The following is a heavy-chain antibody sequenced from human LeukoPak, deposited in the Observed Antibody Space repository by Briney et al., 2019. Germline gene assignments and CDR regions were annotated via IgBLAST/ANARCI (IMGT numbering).Heavy chain of an antibody. CDR2: ISYDGSNK. J-gene: IGHJ5*02. V-gene: IGHV3-30*03. CDR1: GFIFSSYG. D-gene: IGHD3-10*01. CDR3: ARDSRGSGSYA. Sequence: PGRSLRLSCAASGFIFSSYGMHWVRQAPGKGLEWVAAISYDGSNKDYADSVKGRFTISRDNPKNSLYLQMNNLRAEDTAVYFCARDSRGSGSYAWGQGTLVTVSS.